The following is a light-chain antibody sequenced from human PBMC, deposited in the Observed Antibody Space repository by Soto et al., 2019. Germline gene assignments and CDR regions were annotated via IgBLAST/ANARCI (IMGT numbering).Light chain of an antibody. CDR3: QQYGSSPLWT. CDR2: GAS. Sequence: EIVLTQSPGTLSLSPGERATLSCRASQSVSSSYLAWYQQKPGQAPRLLIYGASSRATGIPDRFSGSGSGTDFTLTISRLEPEEFAVYYCQQYGSSPLWTVGQGTKVEIK. J-gene: IGKJ1*01. V-gene: IGKV3-20*01. CDR1: QSVSSSY.